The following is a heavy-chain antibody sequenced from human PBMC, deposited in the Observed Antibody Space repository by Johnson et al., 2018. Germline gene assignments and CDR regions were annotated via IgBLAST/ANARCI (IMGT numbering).Heavy chain of an antibody. CDR1: GFTFSSYW. J-gene: IGHJ3*02. Sequence: EVQLVESGGGLVQPGGSLRLSCAASGFTFSSYWMSWVRQAPGKGLEWVANIKQDGSEKYYVDSVNGRFTISRDNAKNSLYLQMKRLRAEDTAVYYCARKDYYDMRGYYWDAFDIWGQGTMVTVSS. CDR3: ARKDYYDMRGYYWDAFDI. D-gene: IGHD3-22*01. CDR2: IKQDGSEK. V-gene: IGHV3-7*01.